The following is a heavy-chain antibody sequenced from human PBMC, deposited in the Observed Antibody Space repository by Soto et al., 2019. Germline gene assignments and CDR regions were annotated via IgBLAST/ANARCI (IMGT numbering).Heavy chain of an antibody. CDR2: IGDSEGETT. Sequence: EVPLLESGGGLVQPGGSLRLACAASGFTFSTYAMTWVRQAPGKGPEWVSRIGDSEGETTHYADSVKGRFTISRDNAKNTVYLQMNSLRVEDTAIYYCAKGYCGGGRCYDLDNWFDSWGQGTRVTVSS. D-gene: IGHD2-15*01. V-gene: IGHV3-23*01. CDR1: GFTFSTYA. J-gene: IGHJ5*01. CDR3: AKGYCGGGRCYDLDNWFDS.